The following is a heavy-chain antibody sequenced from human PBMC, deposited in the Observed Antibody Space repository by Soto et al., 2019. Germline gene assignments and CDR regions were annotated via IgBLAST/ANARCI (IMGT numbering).Heavy chain of an antibody. CDR3: TADLSN. D-gene: IGHD6-13*01. V-gene: IGHV3-15*07. J-gene: IGHJ4*02. CDR2: IKTKADGGAT. CDR1: GFTFSNHW. Sequence: PGGSLRLSCAASGFTFSNHWMNWVRQAPGRGLEWVARIKTKADGGATDYAAPVKGRFSISRDDSKNTLYLQMNSLQSEDTAVYYCTADLSNWGQGTQLTVSS.